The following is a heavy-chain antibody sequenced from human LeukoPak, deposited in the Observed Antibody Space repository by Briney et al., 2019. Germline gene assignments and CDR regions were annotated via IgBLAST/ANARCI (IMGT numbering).Heavy chain of an antibody. Sequence: ASVKVSCKASGYTFTGYYIHWVRQAPGQGLEWMGRINPNSGGTNYAQKSQGRVTMTRDTSISTAYMELSRLRSDDTAVYYCARDQRVIREEAVAGTAYYWGQGTLVTVSS. D-gene: IGHD6-19*01. J-gene: IGHJ4*02. CDR2: INPNSGGT. CDR3: ARDQRVIREEAVAGTAYY. CDR1: GYTFTGYY. V-gene: IGHV1-2*06.